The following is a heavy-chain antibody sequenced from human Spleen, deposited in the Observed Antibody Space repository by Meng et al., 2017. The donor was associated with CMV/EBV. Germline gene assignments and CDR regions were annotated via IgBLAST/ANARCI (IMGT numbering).Heavy chain of an antibody. CDR3: ARGGHSSSWYLGY. J-gene: IGHJ4*02. V-gene: IGHV3-21*01. CDR1: GFTFSPYT. D-gene: IGHD6-13*01. CDR2: IGSSGNYV. Sequence: PLKVSCAASGFTFSPYTMNWVRQAPGKGLEWVSSIGSSGNYVYYADSVKGRFTISRDNAKNSLYLQMNSLTAADTAIYFCARGGHSSSWYLGYWGQGTLVTVSS.